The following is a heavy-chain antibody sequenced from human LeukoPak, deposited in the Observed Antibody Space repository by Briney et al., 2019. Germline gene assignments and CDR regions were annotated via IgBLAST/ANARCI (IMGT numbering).Heavy chain of an antibody. Sequence: SETLSLTCTVSGGSISSYYWSWIRQPPGKGLEWIGYIYTSGSTNYNPSLKSRVTISVDTSKNQLSLKLSSVTAADTAVYYCARHTVVNNWFGPWGQGTRVTVSS. CDR1: GGSISSYY. V-gene: IGHV4-59*08. CDR3: ARHTVVNNWFGP. J-gene: IGHJ5*02. D-gene: IGHD4-23*01. CDR2: IYTSGST.